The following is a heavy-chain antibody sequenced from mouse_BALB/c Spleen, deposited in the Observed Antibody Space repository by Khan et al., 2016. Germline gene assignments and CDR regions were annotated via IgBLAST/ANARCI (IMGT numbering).Heavy chain of an antibody. J-gene: IGHJ3*01. D-gene: IGHD1-2*01. CDR1: GFDFSRYW. CDR3: ARLHYYGRFAY. CDR2: INPDSSTI. V-gene: IGHV4-1*02. Sequence: EVKLLESGGGLVQPGGSLKLSCVASGFDFSRYWMSWVRQAPGKGLEWIGEINPDSSTINYTPSLKDKFIISRDNAKNKLYLQMSKVRSEDTALYYCARLHYYGRFAYWGQGTLVTVSA.